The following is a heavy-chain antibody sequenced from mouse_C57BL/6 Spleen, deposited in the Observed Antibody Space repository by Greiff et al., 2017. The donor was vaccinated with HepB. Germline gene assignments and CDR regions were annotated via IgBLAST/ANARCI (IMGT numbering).Heavy chain of an antibody. CDR3: ARGDGYYDAMDY. J-gene: IGHJ4*01. Sequence: EVQRVESGPELVKPGASVKISCKASGYSFTGYYMNWVKQSPEKSLEWIGEINPSTGGTTYNQKFKAKATLTVDKSSSTAYMQLKSLTSEDSAVYYCARGDGYYDAMDYWGQGTSVTVSS. V-gene: IGHV1-42*01. CDR2: INPSTGGT. CDR1: GYSFTGYY. D-gene: IGHD2-3*01.